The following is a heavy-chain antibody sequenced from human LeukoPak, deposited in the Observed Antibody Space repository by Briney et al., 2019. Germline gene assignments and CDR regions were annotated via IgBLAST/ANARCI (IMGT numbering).Heavy chain of an antibody. D-gene: IGHD6-13*01. J-gene: IGHJ4*02. V-gene: IGHV1-2*02. CDR3: ARHPAAADYFDY. Sequence: ASVKVSFKASGYTFTGYYMHWVRQAPGQGLEWMGWINPNSGGTNYAQKFQGRVTMTRDTSISTAYMELSRLRSDDTAVYYCARHPAAADYFDYWGQGTLVTVSS. CDR2: INPNSGGT. CDR1: GYTFTGYY.